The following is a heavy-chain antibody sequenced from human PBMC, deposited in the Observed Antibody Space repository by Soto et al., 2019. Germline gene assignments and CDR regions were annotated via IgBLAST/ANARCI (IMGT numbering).Heavy chain of an antibody. V-gene: IGHV5-51*01. CDR2: IYPSDSDT. CDR1: GYNFAGYW. CDR3: ARGGVSTRPFDY. J-gene: IGHJ4*02. Sequence: GESLKISCKGSGYNFAGYWIAWVRQMPGKGLELMGIIYPSDSDTRYRPSFQGQVTISADKSISSAYLQWSSLRASDTAMYYCARGGVSTRPFDYWGQGTQVTVYS. D-gene: IGHD3-3*01.